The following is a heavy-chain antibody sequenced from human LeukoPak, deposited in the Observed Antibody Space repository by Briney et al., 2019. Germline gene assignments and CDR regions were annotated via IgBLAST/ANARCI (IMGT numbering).Heavy chain of an antibody. Sequence: SETLSLTCAVYGGSFSGYYWSWIRQPPGKGLEWIGEINRSGSTNYNPSLKSRVTISVDTSKNQFSLKLSSVTAADTAVYYCARGLGSGSTDYWGQGTLVTVSS. CDR3: ARGLGSGSTDY. D-gene: IGHD1-26*01. CDR1: GGSFSGYY. J-gene: IGHJ4*02. V-gene: IGHV4-34*01. CDR2: INRSGST.